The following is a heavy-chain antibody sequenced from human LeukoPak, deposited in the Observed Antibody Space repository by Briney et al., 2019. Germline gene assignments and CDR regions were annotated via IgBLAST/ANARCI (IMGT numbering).Heavy chain of an antibody. CDR3: AKDVLLTMIVVALKGAFDI. J-gene: IGHJ3*02. CDR1: GFTFSSYA. CDR2: ISGSGGST. V-gene: IGHV3-23*01. Sequence: PGGSLRLSCAASGFTFSSYAMSWVRQAPGKGLEWVSAISGSGGSTYYADSVKGRFTISRDNSKNTLYLQMNSLRAEDTAVYYSAKDVLLTMIVVALKGAFDIWGQGIMVTVPS. D-gene: IGHD3-22*01.